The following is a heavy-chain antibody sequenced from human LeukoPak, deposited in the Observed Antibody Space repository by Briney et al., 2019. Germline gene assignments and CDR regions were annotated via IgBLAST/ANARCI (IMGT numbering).Heavy chain of an antibody. Sequence: WASVSVSSTASGYTFTIYGISWVRQAPGQGLERMGWISAYNGNTNYAQKLQGRVTMTTDTSTSTAYMELRRLRSDDPAVYYCARDFVLGMVYFDDWGQGTLLTVS. CDR1: GYTFTIYG. V-gene: IGHV1-18*01. CDR3: ARDFVLGMVYFDD. J-gene: IGHJ4*02. D-gene: IGHD7-27*01. CDR2: ISAYNGNT.